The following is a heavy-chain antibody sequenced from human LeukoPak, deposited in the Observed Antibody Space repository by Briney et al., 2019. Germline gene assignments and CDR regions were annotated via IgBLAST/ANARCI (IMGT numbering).Heavy chain of an antibody. CDR3: ARGYLYYDFWSGYYWRDYFDY. D-gene: IGHD3-3*01. CDR1: GFTFSSYS. CDR2: ISSSSSYI. J-gene: IGHJ4*02. V-gene: IGHV3-21*01. Sequence: GGSLRLSCAASGFTFSSYSMNWVRQAPGKGLEWVSSISSSSSYIYYADSVKGRFTISRDNAKNSLYLQMNSLRAEDTAVYYCARGYLYYDFWSGYYWRDYFDYWGQGTLVTVSS.